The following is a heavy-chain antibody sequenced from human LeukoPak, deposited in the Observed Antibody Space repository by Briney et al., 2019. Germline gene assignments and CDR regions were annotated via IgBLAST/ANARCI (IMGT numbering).Heavy chain of an antibody. D-gene: IGHD3-22*01. CDR2: ISYDGSNK. CDR3: ARDEGIVVVTTNFDY. CDR1: GFTFSSYA. J-gene: IGHJ4*02. Sequence: PGGSLRLSCAASGFTFSSYAMLWVRQAPGKGLEWVAVISYDGSNKYYADSVKGRFTISRDNSKNTLYLQMNSLRAEDTAVYYCARDEGIVVVTTNFDYWGQGTLVTVSS. V-gene: IGHV3-30-3*01.